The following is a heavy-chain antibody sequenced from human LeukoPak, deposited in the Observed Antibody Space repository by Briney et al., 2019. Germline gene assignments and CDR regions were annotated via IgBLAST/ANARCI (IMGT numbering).Heavy chain of an antibody. D-gene: IGHD1-26*01. J-gene: IGHJ6*02. CDR2: INHSGST. CDR3: GLVGGYYGMDV. V-gene: IGHV4-34*01. CDR1: GGSFSGYY. Sequence: SETLSLTCAVYGGSFSGYYWSWIRQPPGKGLEWIGEINHSGSTNYNPSLKSRVTISVDTSKNQFSLKLSSVAAADTSVYYCGLVGGYYGMDVWGQGTTVTVSS.